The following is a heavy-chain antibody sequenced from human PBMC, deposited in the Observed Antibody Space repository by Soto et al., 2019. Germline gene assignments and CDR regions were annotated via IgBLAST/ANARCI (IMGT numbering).Heavy chain of an antibody. J-gene: IGHJ6*03. CDR2: TSLDGGKR. Sequence: QMQLVESGGGVVQPGRSLRLSCAASGFSFSSYGMHWVRQAPGKGLEWVAVTSLDGGKRYYADSVKGRFTISRDTSKNTLFLQMDSLRAEDTAMYYCAKDWGPGEMTATRGVRKYYYYYMDVWGKGTTVTVSS. D-gene: IGHD2-21*02. CDR3: AKDWGPGEMTATRGVRKYYYYYMDV. V-gene: IGHV3-30*18. CDR1: GFSFSSYG.